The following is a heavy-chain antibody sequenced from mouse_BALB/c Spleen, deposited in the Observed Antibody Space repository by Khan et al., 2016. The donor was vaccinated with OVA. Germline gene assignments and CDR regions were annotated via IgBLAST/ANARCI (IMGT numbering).Heavy chain of an antibody. V-gene: IGHV3-2*02. CDR1: GYSITNDYA. Sequence: VQLKESGPGLVKPSQSLSLTCTVTGYSITNDYAWNWIRQFPGNNLEWMGYISSSGSTNYNPAITSRISITRDTSKNQFFLQLNSVTTEDTATYYCARHGSRYNYAMDYWGQGTSVTVSS. CDR2: ISSSGST. J-gene: IGHJ4*01. D-gene: IGHD1-3*01. CDR3: ARHGSRYNYAMDY.